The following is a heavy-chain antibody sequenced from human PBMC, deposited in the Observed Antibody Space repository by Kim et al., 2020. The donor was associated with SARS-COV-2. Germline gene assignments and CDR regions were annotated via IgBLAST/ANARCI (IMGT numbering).Heavy chain of an antibody. J-gene: IGHJ6*02. CDR3: ARANWPVRYYYDSSGHRPYYGIDV. D-gene: IGHD3-22*01. V-gene: IGHV3-30*04. Sequence: GGSLRLSCAASGFTFSSYAMHWVRQAPGKGLEWVAVISYDGSNKYYADSVKGRFPISRDNSTNTLYLQMNSLRAEDTAVYYFARANWPVRYYYDSSGHRPYYGIDVSGQGTTVSASS. CDR1: GFTFSSYA. CDR2: ISYDGSNK.